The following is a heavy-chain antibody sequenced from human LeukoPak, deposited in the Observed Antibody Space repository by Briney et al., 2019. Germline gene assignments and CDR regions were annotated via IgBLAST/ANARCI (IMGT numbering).Heavy chain of an antibody. CDR1: GFSLRDYY. D-gene: IGHD5-12*01. V-gene: IGHV1-2*02. Sequence: ASVRVSCTASGFSLRDYYVQWVRQVPGQGLEWVGWMYFNSGATRYAPKFQGRVTLTGDTSTNTIYMELSGLGPDDTAMYYCAREGSSASGQDWYAFDIWGQEIMVTVSS. J-gene: IGHJ3*02. CDR3: AREGSSASGQDWYAFDI. CDR2: MYFNSGAT.